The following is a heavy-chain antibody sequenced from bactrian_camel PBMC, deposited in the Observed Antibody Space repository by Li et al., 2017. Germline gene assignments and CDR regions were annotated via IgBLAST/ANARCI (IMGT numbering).Heavy chain of an antibody. V-gene: IGHV3S60*01. CDR2: ISSDGDT. D-gene: IGHD3*01. CDR1: GVTFDDHD. J-gene: IGHJ4*01. Sequence: HVQLVESGGGSVQAGGSLRLSCTASGVTFDDHDMAWYRQGSGNECEFVSSISSDGDTDYADFVKGRFTISQDNAKNTVYLQMNNLKPDDTAVYYCAAGLADLIPMALFANCSVPGLGTEYWGQGTQVTVS. CDR3: AAGLADLIPMALFANCSVPGLGTEY.